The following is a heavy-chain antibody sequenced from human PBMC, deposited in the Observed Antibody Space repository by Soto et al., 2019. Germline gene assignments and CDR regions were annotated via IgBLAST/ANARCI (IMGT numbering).Heavy chain of an antibody. V-gene: IGHV3-23*01. CDR1: GFSFSSYA. Sequence: VQLLESGGGLVQPGGSLRLSCAASGFSFSSYAMSWVRQAPGKGLEWLSGISGSGYSTYYADSVKGRFTISRGNFKSTLYLQMNGLRGEDTAVYYCAKDRTAYCGGECYPSFDYWGQGTLVTVSS. CDR3: AKDRTAYCGGECYPSFDY. CDR2: ISGSGYST. D-gene: IGHD2-21*01. J-gene: IGHJ4*02.